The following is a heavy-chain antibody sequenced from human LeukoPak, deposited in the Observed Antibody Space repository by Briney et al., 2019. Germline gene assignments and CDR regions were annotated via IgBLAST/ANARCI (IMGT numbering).Heavy chain of an antibody. Sequence: GGSLRLSCAASGFTFSAYWMHWVRQAPGEGLVWVSRINSDGSSISYADSVKGRFTISRDNAKNTLYLQMNSLRAEDTAVYYCARGAIAAAGQDYWGQGTLVTVSS. D-gene: IGHD6-13*01. CDR1: GFTFSAYW. CDR2: INSDGSSI. J-gene: IGHJ4*02. CDR3: ARGAIAAAGQDY. V-gene: IGHV3-74*01.